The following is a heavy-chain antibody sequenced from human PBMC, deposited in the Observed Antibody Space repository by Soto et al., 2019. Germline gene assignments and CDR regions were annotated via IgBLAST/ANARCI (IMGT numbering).Heavy chain of an antibody. CDR1: EFTVSGHA. CDR3: APHVGCSCGSCQYAAFAI. CDR2: ITADGGT. Sequence: EVQVLESGGGLVQPGGSLRLSCEGSEFTVSGHAMTWIRQAPGKGPEWVSTITADGGTYYADSVKGRFAMSRDTSENTWYLQMNGLGAEDPAAYSCAPHVGCSCGSCQYAAFAIRGQGTRAPVSS. D-gene: IGHD2-15*01. J-gene: IGHJ3*02. V-gene: IGHV3-23*01.